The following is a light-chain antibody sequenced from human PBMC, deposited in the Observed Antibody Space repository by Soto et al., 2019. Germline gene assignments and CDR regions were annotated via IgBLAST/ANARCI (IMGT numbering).Light chain of an antibody. CDR3: QQYNRYSWT. V-gene: IGKV1-5*03. CDR1: QSISSW. Sequence: DIQITQSPSTLSASVGDRVTLPFRASQSISSWLAWYQQKPGKAPRLLIYEAFSLENGVPSRFGGSGSGTEFTLTISSLQPDDFATYYCQQYNRYSWTFGQGTKVDI. J-gene: IGKJ1*01. CDR2: EAF.